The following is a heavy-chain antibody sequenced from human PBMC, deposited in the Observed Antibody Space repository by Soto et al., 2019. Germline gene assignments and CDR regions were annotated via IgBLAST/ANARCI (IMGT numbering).Heavy chain of an antibody. D-gene: IGHD1-26*01. Sequence: SETLSLTCTVSGASIITGNFYWAWIRQSPGTGLERIGSMCFGRDNYFNQSLKSRLTISADTSKNQLSLILNSVTAADTAVYYCARQPLHRVGSSISTLDIWGQGTVVT. CDR2: MCFGRDN. CDR1: GASIITGNFY. V-gene: IGHV4-39*01. J-gene: IGHJ3*02. CDR3: ARQPLHRVGSSISTLDI.